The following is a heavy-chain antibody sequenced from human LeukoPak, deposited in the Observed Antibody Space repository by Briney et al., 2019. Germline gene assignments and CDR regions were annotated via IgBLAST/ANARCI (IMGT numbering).Heavy chain of an antibody. D-gene: IGHD3-22*01. CDR3: ARDGYYRHIDY. J-gene: IGHJ4*02. CDR1: GYTFTSYA. Sequence: ASVKVSCKASGYTFTSYAISWVRQAPGQGLEWMGWISPYNGDTNYVQKLQDRVTMTTDTSTSTAYMEVRSLRSDDTAVYYCARDGYYRHIDYGGQRTQVTVSS. V-gene: IGHV1-18*01. CDR2: ISPYNGDT.